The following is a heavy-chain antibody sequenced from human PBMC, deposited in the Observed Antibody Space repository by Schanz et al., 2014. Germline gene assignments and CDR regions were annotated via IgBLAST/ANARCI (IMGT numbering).Heavy chain of an antibody. V-gene: IGHV3-11*01. J-gene: IGHJ3*01. CDR2: ISRDGTTS. Sequence: QVQLVESGGGVVQPGRSLRLSCAASGFIFNDYYMNWIRQAPGKGLEWLSYISRDGTTSYYADSVKGRFTISRDSSKNTLFLQMNSLRAEDTAVYFCARDGGRDGYNLAFDVWGQGTLVTVSS. CDR1: GFIFNDYY. D-gene: IGHD5-12*01. CDR3: ARDGGRDGYNLAFDV.